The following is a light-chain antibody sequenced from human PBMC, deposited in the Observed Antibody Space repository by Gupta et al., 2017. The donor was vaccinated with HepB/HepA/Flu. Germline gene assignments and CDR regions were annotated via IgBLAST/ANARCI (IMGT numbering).Light chain of an antibody. CDR3: QVWDSSSDHVV. J-gene: IGLJ2*01. Sequence: SYVLTQPPSVSVAPGKTARVTCGGNNTGSKSVHWYQQKPGQAPVLVVYDDSDRPSGIPERFSGSNSGNTATLTISRVEAGDEADDYCQVWDSSSDHVVFGGGTKLTVL. V-gene: IGLV3-21*03. CDR1: NTGSKS. CDR2: DDS.